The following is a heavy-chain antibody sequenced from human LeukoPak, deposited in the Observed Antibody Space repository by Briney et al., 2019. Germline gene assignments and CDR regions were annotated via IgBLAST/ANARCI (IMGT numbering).Heavy chain of an antibody. CDR3: ARAQSIAAAGLFDY. J-gene: IGHJ4*02. D-gene: IGHD6-13*01. Sequence: ASVTVSCKASGCTFSSYAISLVRQDPGQGLEWMGGIIPIFSTASYAKKFQGRVTITTAEYTSTAYLELSSLRAEDTAVYYCARAQSIAAAGLFDYWGQGTLVTVSS. CDR1: GCTFSSYA. CDR2: IIPIFSTA. V-gene: IGHV1-69*05.